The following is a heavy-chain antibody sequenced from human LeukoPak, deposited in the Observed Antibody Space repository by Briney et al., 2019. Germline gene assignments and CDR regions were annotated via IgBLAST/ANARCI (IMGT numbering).Heavy chain of an antibody. CDR3: AREPPLGAAAGAFDY. CDR2: IYYSGNT. V-gene: IGHV4-59*01. CDR1: GGSISNYF. J-gene: IGHJ4*02. Sequence: SETLSLTCTVSGGSISNYFWSWIRQAPGKGLEYIGFIYYSGNTNYNPSFKSRVTISVDTSKNQFSLKLSSVTAADTAVYYCAREPPLGAAAGAFDYWGQGTLVTVSS. D-gene: IGHD6-13*01.